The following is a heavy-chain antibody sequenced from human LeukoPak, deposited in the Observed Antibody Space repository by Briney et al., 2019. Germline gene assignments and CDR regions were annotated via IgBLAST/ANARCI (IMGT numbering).Heavy chain of an antibody. Sequence: SETLSLTCAVYGGSFSGYYWSWIRPPPGKGLEWIGEINHSGSTNYNPSLKSRVTISVDTSKNQFSLKLSSVTAADTAVYYCARGDWYFDLWGRGTLVTVSS. CDR2: INHSGST. CDR3: ARGDWYFDL. CDR1: GGSFSGYY. V-gene: IGHV4-34*01. J-gene: IGHJ2*01.